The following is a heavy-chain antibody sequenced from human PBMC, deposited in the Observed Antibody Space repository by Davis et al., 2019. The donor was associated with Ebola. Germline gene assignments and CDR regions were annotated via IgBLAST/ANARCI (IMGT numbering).Heavy chain of an antibody. D-gene: IGHD1-26*01. V-gene: IGHV3-30*03. Sequence: PGGSLRLSCAASGFTFSSYGMHWVRQAPGKGLEWVAVISYDGSNKYYADSVKGRFTISRDNAKNSLYLQMNSLRAEDTAVYYCARLPSYMTLDYWGQGTLVTVSS. J-gene: IGHJ4*02. CDR3: ARLPSYMTLDY. CDR1: GFTFSSYG. CDR2: ISYDGSNK.